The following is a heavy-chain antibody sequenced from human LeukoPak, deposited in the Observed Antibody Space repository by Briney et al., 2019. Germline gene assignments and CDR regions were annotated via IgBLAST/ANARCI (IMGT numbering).Heavy chain of an antibody. D-gene: IGHD2-2*02. J-gene: IGHJ5*02. CDR3: AKDNVPAAIENWFDP. CDR2: ISSSGNTI. Sequence: GGCLRLSRAASGFTFSDYYMSWIRQAPGKGLEWVSYISSSGNTIFYADFVKGRFTISRDNAKNSLYLQINSLRAEDTAVYYCAKDNVPAAIENWFDPWGQGTLVTVSS. V-gene: IGHV3-11*01. CDR1: GFTFSDYY.